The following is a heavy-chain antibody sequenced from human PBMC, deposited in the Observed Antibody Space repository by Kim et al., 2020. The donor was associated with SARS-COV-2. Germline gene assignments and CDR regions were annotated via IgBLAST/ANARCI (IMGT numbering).Heavy chain of an antibody. D-gene: IGHD4-17*01. J-gene: IGHJ4*02. CDR1: GFTFSSYE. V-gene: IGHV3-48*03. CDR3: ARVGDYGTLYY. Sequence: GGSLRLSCAASGFTFSSYEMNWVRQAPGKGLEWVSYISSSGSTIYYADSVKGRFTISRDNAKNSLYLQMNSLRAEDTAVYYCARVGDYGTLYYWGQGTLVTVSS. CDR2: ISSSGSTI.